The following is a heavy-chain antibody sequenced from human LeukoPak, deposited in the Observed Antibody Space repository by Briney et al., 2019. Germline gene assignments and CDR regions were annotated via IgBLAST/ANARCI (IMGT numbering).Heavy chain of an antibody. J-gene: IGHJ4*02. Sequence: GRSLRLSCAASGFTFDDYAMHWVRQAPGKGLEWVSGISWNSGSIGYADSVKGRFTISRDNAKNSLYLQMNSLRAEDTAVYYCARGYSGYDSPSYFDYWGQGTLVTVSS. CDR1: GFTFDDYA. CDR2: ISWNSGSI. CDR3: ARGYSGYDSPSYFDY. D-gene: IGHD5-12*01. V-gene: IGHV3-9*01.